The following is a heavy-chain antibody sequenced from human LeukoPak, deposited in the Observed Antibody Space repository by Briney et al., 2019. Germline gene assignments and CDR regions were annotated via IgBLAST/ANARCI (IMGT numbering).Heavy chain of an antibody. CDR3: TRDYRGTFDY. CDR1: GFNFRDHW. D-gene: IGHD1-26*01. J-gene: IGHJ4*02. V-gene: IGHV3-7*03. Sequence: GGSLRLSCAASGFNFRDHWMDWVRQAPGKGLEWVANIKQDGSEKNYVDSVKGRFTISRDNAKNSLYLQMNSLRAEDTAVYYCTRDYRGTFDYWGQGTLVTVSS. CDR2: IKQDGSEK.